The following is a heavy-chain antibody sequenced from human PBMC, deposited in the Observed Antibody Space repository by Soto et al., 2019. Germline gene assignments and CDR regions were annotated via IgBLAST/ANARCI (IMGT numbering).Heavy chain of an antibody. CDR1: GFTFSSYA. CDR3: AKGKSSGGGWSYGMDV. CDR2: ISSSGGST. Sequence: EVQLLESGGGLVQPGGSLRLSCAASGFTFSSYAMSWVRQAPGKGLEWVSVISSSGGSTYYADSVKGRFTISRDNSKNTLYLQMNSLRAEDTAVYYCAKGKSSGGGWSYGMDVWGQGTTVTVSS. V-gene: IGHV3-23*01. J-gene: IGHJ6*02. D-gene: IGHD6-19*01.